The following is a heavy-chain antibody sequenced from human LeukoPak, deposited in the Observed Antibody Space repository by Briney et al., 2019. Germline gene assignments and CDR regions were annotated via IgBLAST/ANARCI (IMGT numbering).Heavy chain of an antibody. V-gene: IGHV4-39*01. Sequence: SETLSLTCSVSGDSVSRSDSYWDWIRQPPGKGLEWLGTIYYSGRTYYSPSLKSRVTMSVDPSNNQFSLNLRSVPAADTALYYCARRRYYDGSGYLEWGQGTLLSVSS. CDR3: ARRRYYDGSGYLE. J-gene: IGHJ1*01. CDR1: GDSVSRSDSY. CDR2: IYYSGRT. D-gene: IGHD3-22*01.